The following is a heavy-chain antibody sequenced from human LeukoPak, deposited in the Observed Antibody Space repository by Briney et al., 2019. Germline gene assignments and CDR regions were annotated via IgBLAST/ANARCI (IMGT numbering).Heavy chain of an antibody. D-gene: IGHD3-10*01. CDR2: ISGSGGST. CDR3: AKSTYGSGSYYRDY. CDR1: GFTFSSYA. Sequence: GGSLRLSCAASGFTFSSYAMSWVRQAPGKGLEWVSAISGSGGSTYYADSVKGRFTISRDNSKDTLYLQMNSLRAEDTAVYYCAKSTYGSGSYYRDYWGQGTLVTVSS. J-gene: IGHJ4*02. V-gene: IGHV3-23*01.